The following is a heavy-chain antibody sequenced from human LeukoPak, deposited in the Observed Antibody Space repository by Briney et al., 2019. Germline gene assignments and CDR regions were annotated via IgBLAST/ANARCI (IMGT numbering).Heavy chain of an antibody. CDR1: GGSISSYY. J-gene: IGHJ3*01. Sequence: PSETLSLTCTVSGGSISSYYWIWIRQPPGKGLEWIGYIHYSGSTNYNPSLKSRLTMSVDTSNNQFSLKLSSVTAADTAVYYCARHQPIGGGDAFDFWGQGTMVTVSS. CDR3: ARHQPIGGGDAFDF. CDR2: IHYSGST. D-gene: IGHD3-16*01. V-gene: IGHV4-59*08.